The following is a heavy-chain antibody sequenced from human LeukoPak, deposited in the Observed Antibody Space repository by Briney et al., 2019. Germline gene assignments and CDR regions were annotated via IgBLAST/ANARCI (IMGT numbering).Heavy chain of an antibody. V-gene: IGHV4-39*01. J-gene: IGHJ5*02. Sequence: SETLSLTCTVSGGSIRSSYYYWGWIRQPPGKGLEWIGSNSGSTYYNPSLKSRVTISVDTSKNQFSLKLNSVTAADTAVYYCARHYGPWDQGTMVTVSS. D-gene: IGHD3-10*01. CDR3: ARHYGP. CDR1: GGSIRSSYYY. CDR2: NSGST.